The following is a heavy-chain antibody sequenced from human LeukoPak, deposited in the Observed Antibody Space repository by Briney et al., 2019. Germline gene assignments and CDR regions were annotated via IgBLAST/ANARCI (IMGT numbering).Heavy chain of an antibody. J-gene: IGHJ4*02. CDR2: IYYTGST. D-gene: IGHD5-12*01. Sequence: SETLSLTCNVSGGSIGSFYWNWIRQPPGKWLEWIGSIYYTGSTYYNPSLKSRVTISVDTSKNQFSLKLSSLTAADTAVYYCAGRGLKYFDYWGQGTLVTVSS. V-gene: IGHV4-59*04. CDR1: GGSIGSFY. CDR3: AGRGLKYFDY.